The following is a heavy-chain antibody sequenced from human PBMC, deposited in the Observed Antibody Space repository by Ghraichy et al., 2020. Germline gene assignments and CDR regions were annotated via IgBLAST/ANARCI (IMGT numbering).Heavy chain of an antibody. J-gene: IGHJ3*02. CDR3: ARAPYDDDGFYDDGFDI. D-gene: IGHD3-22*01. CDR1: NGSINSGSFS. CDR2: IYHSGTT. V-gene: IGHV4-30-2*01. Sequence: LTLSCAVSNGSINSGSFSWSWIRQPPGKGLEWIGYIYHSGTTYYNPSLKSRVTVSLDDSKNQFSLRLNSVTAADTAVYYCARAPYDDDGFYDDGFDIWGQGTMFTVSS.